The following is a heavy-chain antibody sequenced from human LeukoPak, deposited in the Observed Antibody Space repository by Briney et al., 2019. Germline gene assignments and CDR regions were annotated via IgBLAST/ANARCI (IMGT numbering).Heavy chain of an antibody. CDR2: ISYDGSNK. CDR3: ARDLYDFWSGYLSYFDY. V-gene: IGHV3-30*04. D-gene: IGHD3-3*01. Sequence: GGSLRLSCAASGFTFSSYAVHWVRQAPGKGLEWVAVISYDGSNKYYADSVKGRFTISRDNSKNTLYLQMNSLRAEDTAVYYCARDLYDFWSGYLSYFDYWGQGTLVTVSS. J-gene: IGHJ4*02. CDR1: GFTFSSYA.